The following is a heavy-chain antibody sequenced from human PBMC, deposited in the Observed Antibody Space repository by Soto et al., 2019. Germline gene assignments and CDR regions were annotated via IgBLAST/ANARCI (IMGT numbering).Heavy chain of an antibody. V-gene: IGHV4-31*03. CDR2: MLYSGST. CDR3: ARGGHEDNWFDP. CDR1: GASITSGGNY. J-gene: IGHJ5*02. Sequence: LSLTCTVSGASITSGGNYWGWIRQHPEKGLEWIAYMLYSGSTSYNPSLRSRVIMSVDTSKNQFSLKLSSVTAADTAVYYCARGGHEDNWFDPWGQGTLVTVSS.